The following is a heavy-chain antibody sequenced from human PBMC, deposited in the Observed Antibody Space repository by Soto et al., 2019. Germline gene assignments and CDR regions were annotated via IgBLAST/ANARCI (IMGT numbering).Heavy chain of an antibody. J-gene: IGHJ4*02. V-gene: IGHV3-23*01. D-gene: IGHD2-15*01. CDR1: GFTFSSYA. CDR2: VSIGGST. Sequence: GSLRLSCTASGFTFSSYAMGWVRQGPGKGLEWVAVVSIGGSTHYADSVRGRFTISRDNSKNTLSLQMNSLTAEATAVYFCAKRRGAGGHFDYWGQGALVTVSS. CDR3: AKRRGAGGHFDY.